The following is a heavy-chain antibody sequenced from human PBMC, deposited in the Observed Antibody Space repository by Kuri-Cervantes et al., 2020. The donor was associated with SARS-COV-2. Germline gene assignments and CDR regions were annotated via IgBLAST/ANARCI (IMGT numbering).Heavy chain of an antibody. J-gene: IGHJ6*03. CDR3: SXPADYGDYVXVVYMDV. CDR2: IYXXGSX. D-gene: IGHD4-17*01. CDR1: GFTVSSNY. V-gene: IGHV3-53*01. Sequence: GGSLRLSCAASGFTVSSNYMSWVRQAPGKGLEWVSVIYXXGSXYYADSVKXRFTISRDNSKNXLYLQMNSLRAEDTAVYYGSXPADYGDYVXVVYMDVWGKGTTVTVSS.